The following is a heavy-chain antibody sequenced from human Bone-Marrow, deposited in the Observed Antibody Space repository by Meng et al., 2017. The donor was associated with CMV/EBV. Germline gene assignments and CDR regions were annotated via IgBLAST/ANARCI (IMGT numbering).Heavy chain of an antibody. CDR3: ARTDCLEW. D-gene: IGHD2-21*02. CDR2: INPSSGGT. CDR1: GYNFAAYY. Sequence: KVSCKTSGYNFAAYYIHWVRQAPGQGLEWMGWINPSSGGTNYAQKFQGRVAMTDDTSTSTVYMELSGLMSDDTAVYFCARTDCLEWWGQGTLVTVSS. J-gene: IGHJ4*02. V-gene: IGHV1-2*02.